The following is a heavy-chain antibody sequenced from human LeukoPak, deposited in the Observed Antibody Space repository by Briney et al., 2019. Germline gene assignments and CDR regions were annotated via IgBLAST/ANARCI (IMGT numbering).Heavy chain of an antibody. Sequence: SQTLSLTCAIPGDSVSGSPAVWNWIRQSPSRGLEWLGRAYYRSKWYIDYAESVKGRITITPDTSKNQFSLHLNSVTPEDTAVYYCARGAVRGGTNFDYWGQGTLVTVSS. CDR3: ARGAVRGGTNFDY. CDR1: GDSVSGSPAV. J-gene: IGHJ4*02. CDR2: AYYRSKWYI. D-gene: IGHD3-10*01. V-gene: IGHV6-1*01.